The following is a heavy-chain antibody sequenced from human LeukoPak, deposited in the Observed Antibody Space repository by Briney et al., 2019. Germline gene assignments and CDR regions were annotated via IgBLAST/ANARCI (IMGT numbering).Heavy chain of an antibody. CDR1: GGSISNYF. D-gene: IGHD1-26*01. CDR3: ARQPPRGASGLGFDC. CDR2: VYFRGNT. Sequence: PSETLSLTCTASGGSISNYFWSWIRQTPGKGLEWLGSVYFRGNTEYNPSLQSRVTISVDTSKNQFSLKMTSVTAADTTAYYCARQPPRGASGLGFDCWGHGTLVTVSS. V-gene: IGHV4-59*08. J-gene: IGHJ4*01.